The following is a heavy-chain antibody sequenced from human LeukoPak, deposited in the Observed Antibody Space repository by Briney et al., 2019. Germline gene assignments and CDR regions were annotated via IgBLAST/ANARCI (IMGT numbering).Heavy chain of an antibody. CDR3: AKARASTDDYYYGMDV. CDR2: ISGSGGST. CDR1: GFTFSSYA. J-gene: IGHJ6*02. D-gene: IGHD1-26*01. V-gene: IGHV3-23*01. Sequence: GGSLRLSCAASGFTFSSYAMSWVRQAPGKGLEWVSGISGSGGSTDYADSVKGRLTISRDNSKNTLYLQMNSLRAEDTAVYYCAKARASTDDYYYGMDVWGQGTTVTVSS.